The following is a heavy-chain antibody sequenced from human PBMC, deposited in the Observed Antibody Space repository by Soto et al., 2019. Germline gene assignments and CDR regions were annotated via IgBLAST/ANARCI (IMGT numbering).Heavy chain of an antibody. Sequence: GASVKGSCKGSGYTFTSYAIHWVRQAPGPRLEWMGWINAGNGNTQYSQKFQGRVTITRDTSGSIACTEVRSLRSEGRALYYCAREHLGEIMNMNDAFDIWGQGTMVTVS. CDR2: INAGNGNT. V-gene: IGHV1-3*01. CDR3: AREHLGEIMNMNDAFDI. J-gene: IGHJ3*02. CDR1: GYTFTSYA. D-gene: IGHD3-16*01.